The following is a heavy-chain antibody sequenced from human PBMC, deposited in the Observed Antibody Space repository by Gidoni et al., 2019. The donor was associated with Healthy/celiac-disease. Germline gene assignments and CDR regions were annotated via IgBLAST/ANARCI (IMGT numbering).Heavy chain of an antibody. D-gene: IGHD3-9*01. V-gene: IGHV4-39*01. J-gene: IGHJ4*02. CDR2: IYYSGST. CDR3: ARQKRDYDILTGYYQGGYFDY. CDR1: GGSISSSSYY. Sequence: QLQLQESGPGLVKPSETLSLTCTVSGGSISSSSYYWGWIRQPPGKGLEWIGGIYYSGSTYYNPSLKSRVTISVDTSKNQFSLKLSSVTAADTAVYYCARQKRDYDILTGYYQGGYFDYWGQGTLVTVSS.